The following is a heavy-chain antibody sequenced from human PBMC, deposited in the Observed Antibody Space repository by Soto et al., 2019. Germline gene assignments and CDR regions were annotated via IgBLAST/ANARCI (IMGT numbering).Heavy chain of an antibody. J-gene: IGHJ4*02. CDR2: IKQDGSEK. Sequence: PGGSLRLSCAASGFTFSSFWMSWVRQAPGKGLEWVANIKQDGSEKFYVDSVKGRFTISRDNAKNSLYLQVNSLRAEDTAVYYCPRGGCCSRATSLRWAHIGDWGQGTLV. D-gene: IGHD2-2*01. V-gene: IGHV3-7*01. CDR1: GFTFSSFW. CDR3: PRGGCCSRATSLRWAHIGD.